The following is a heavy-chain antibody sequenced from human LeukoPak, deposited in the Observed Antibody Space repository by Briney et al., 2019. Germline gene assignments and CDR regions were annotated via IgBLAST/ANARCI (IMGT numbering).Heavy chain of an antibody. D-gene: IGHD3-3*01. CDR3: ARDPIMIFGVVLTTNMDV. CDR1: GYTFTNYG. Sequence: ASVKVSCRSSGYTFTNYGINWVRQAPGQGLEWMGWISAYNGNTNYAQKFQGRVTMTTDTSTSTAYMELRSLRSDDSAVYYCARDPIMIFGVVLTTNMDVWGKGTTVTVSS. J-gene: IGHJ6*03. CDR2: ISAYNGNT. V-gene: IGHV1-18*01.